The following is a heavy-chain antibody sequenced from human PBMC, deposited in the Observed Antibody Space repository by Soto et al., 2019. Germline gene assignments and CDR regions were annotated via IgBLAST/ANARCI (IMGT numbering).Heavy chain of an antibody. CDR3: AMAVSVVGATFRRDYYYGMDV. V-gene: IGHV6-1*01. Sequence: KQSQTLSLTCAISGDSFSSNSAAWNWIRQSPSRGLEWLGRTYYRSKWYNDYAVSVKSRITINPDTSKNQFSLQLNSVTPEDTAVYYCAMAVSVVGATFRRDYYYGMDVWGQGTTVTVSS. J-gene: IGHJ6*02. CDR2: TYYRSKWYN. D-gene: IGHD1-26*01. CDR1: GDSFSSNSAA.